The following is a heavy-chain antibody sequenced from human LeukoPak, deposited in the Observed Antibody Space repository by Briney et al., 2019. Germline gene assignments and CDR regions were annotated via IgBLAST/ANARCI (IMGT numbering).Heavy chain of an antibody. CDR1: GGSFSIYQ. CDR2: INPSGST. V-gene: IGHV4-34*01. D-gene: IGHD4-17*01. Sequence: SETLSLTCAVYGGSFSIYQYNWIRQTPGKGLEWIGEINPSGSTNYNPTLKSRVTMSLDTSKSQISLKLSSMTAADTAVYYSARRVRAGDYRLDYWGQGTLVTVSS. J-gene: IGHJ4*02. CDR3: ARRVRAGDYRLDY.